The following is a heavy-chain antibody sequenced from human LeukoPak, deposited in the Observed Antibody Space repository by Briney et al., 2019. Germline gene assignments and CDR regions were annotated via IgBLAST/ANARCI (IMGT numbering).Heavy chain of an antibody. D-gene: IGHD6-19*01. CDR3: AKRRIAVAGLFDY. Sequence: PGGSLRLSCAASGFSFSDYYMSWIRQAPGKGLEWVSYISRSANTINYADSVKGRFTISRDNSKNTLYLQMNSLRAEDTAVYYCAKRRIAVAGLFDYWGQGTLVTVSS. J-gene: IGHJ4*02. CDR1: GFSFSDYY. V-gene: IGHV3-11*01. CDR2: ISRSANTI.